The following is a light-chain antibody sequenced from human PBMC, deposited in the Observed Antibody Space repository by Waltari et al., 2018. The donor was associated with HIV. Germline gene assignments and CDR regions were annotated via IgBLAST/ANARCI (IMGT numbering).Light chain of an antibody. V-gene: IGLV1-40*03. J-gene: IGLJ2*01. Sequence: QSVLTQPPSVSGAPGPRVTISCTGSSSTIGAGYDVPWYQHFPGRAPKLLIYGHSNRASGVPGRFSGSRSGASASLAITGLRAEDEADYYCQSYDSSLSVVFGGGTTLTVL. CDR3: QSYDSSLSVV. CDR2: GHS. CDR1: SSTIGAGYD.